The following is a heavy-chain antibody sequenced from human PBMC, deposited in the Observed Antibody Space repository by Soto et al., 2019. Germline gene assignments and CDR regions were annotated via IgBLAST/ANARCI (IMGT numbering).Heavy chain of an antibody. CDR1: GFTFSDYY. D-gene: IGHD2-15*01. J-gene: IGHJ4*02. CDR3: ARTIVVVPAAAVVGYCSGGSCYFDY. CDR2: ISSSGSTI. V-gene: IGHV3-11*01. Sequence: GGSLRLSCAASGFTFSDYYMSWIRQAPGKGLEWVSYISSSGSTIYYADSVKGRFTISRDNAKNSLYLQMNSLRAEDTAVYYCARTIVVVPAAAVVGYCSGGSCYFDYWGQGTLVTVSS.